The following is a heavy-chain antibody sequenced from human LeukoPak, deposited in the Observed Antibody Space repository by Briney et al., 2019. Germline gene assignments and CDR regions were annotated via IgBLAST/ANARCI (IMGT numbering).Heavy chain of an antibody. CDR3: ARGVEPLAANTLAY. Sequence: GGSLRLSCAASGFTVITNDMTWVRQAPGKGLEWDSVLYSDGNTKYADSVQGRFTISRDNSKNTLYLEMNSLSPDDTAVYHCARGVEPLAANTLAYWGQGTLVTVSS. D-gene: IGHD3-16*01. J-gene: IGHJ4*02. CDR2: LYSDGNT. V-gene: IGHV3-53*01. CDR1: GFTVITND.